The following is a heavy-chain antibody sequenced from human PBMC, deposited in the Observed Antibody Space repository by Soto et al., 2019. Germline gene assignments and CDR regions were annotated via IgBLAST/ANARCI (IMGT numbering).Heavy chain of an antibody. CDR1: GFAFYVYT. D-gene: IGHD3-22*01. CDR2: VSGNGGST. V-gene: IGHV3-64D*06. CDR3: VIGYDTGGPIDY. Sequence: GGSLRLSCSASGFAFYVYTMHWVRQAPGKGLESVSVVSGNGGSTFYADSVKGRFTISRDNSKNTLYLQMSSLRTEDTAVYSFVIGYDTGGPIDYLGQGTLVT. J-gene: IGHJ4*03.